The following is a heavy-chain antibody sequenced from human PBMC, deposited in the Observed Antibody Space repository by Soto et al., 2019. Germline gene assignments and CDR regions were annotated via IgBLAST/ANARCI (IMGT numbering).Heavy chain of an antibody. J-gene: IGHJ5*02. CDR3: AKDLSRLPYYNWFDP. Sequence: VQLLESGGGLVQPGGSLRLSCAASGFTFSSYAMSWVRQAPGKGLEWVSAISGSGGSTYYADSVKGRFTISRDNSKNTLYLQMNSLRAEDTTVYYCAKDLSRLPYYNWFDPWGQGTLVTVSS. V-gene: IGHV3-23*01. CDR1: GFTFSSYA. CDR2: ISGSGGST. D-gene: IGHD2-8*01.